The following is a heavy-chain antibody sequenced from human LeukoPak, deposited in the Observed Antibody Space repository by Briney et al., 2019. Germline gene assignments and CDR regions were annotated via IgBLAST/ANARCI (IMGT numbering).Heavy chain of an antibody. CDR3: AKDINPYYYGSGRADY. J-gene: IGHJ4*02. Sequence: GALRLSCAASGFTFSSYSMNWVRQAPGKGLEWVSSISSSSSYIYYADSVKGRFTISRDNAKNSLYLQMNSLRAEDMALYYCAKDINPYYYGSGRADYWGQGTLVTVSS. D-gene: IGHD3-10*01. CDR1: GFTFSSYS. V-gene: IGHV3-21*04. CDR2: ISSSSSYI.